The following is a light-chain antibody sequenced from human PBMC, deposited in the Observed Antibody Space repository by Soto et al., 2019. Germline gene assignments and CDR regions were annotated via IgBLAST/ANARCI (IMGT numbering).Light chain of an antibody. V-gene: IGLV2-14*03. J-gene: IGLJ1*01. CDR2: GVS. CDR1: SSDVGAYKY. CDR3: SSFTGTTTLDV. Sequence: QSVLTQPASVSGSPGQSITISCTATSSDVGAYKYVSWYQQHPGKVPKLIIYGVSNRPSGVSNRFSGSKSGNTAFLTISGLQPVDEADYYCSSFTGTTTLDVFGTGTKVTVL.